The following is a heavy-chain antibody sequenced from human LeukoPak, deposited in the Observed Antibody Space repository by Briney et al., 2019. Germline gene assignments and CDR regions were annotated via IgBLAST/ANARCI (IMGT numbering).Heavy chain of an antibody. J-gene: IGHJ4*02. CDR2: IKQDGSEK. Sequence: GGPLRLSCAASGFTFSSYWMSWVRQAPGKGLEWVANIKQDGSEKYYVDSVKGRFTISRDNAKNSLYLQMNSLRAEDTAVYYCARDLYRIVVVPHYFDYWGQGTLVTVSS. V-gene: IGHV3-7*01. D-gene: IGHD3-22*01. CDR1: GFTFSSYW. CDR3: ARDLYRIVVVPHYFDY.